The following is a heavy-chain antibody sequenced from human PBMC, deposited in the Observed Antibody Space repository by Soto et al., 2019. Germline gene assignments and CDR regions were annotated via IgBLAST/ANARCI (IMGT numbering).Heavy chain of an antibody. V-gene: IGHV3-21*01. CDR3: ARDQRITMIVVVNAFDI. D-gene: IGHD3-22*01. Sequence: GGSLRLSCAASGFTFSSYSMNWVRQAPGKGLEWVSSISSSSSYIYYADSVKGRFTISRDNAKNSLYLQMNSLRAEDTAVYYCARDQRITMIVVVNAFDIWGQGTMVTVS. CDR1: GFTFSSYS. CDR2: ISSSSSYI. J-gene: IGHJ3*02.